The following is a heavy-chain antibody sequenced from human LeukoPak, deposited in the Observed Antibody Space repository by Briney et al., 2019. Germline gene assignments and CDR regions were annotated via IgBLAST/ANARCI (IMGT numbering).Heavy chain of an antibody. V-gene: IGHV4-39*07. J-gene: IGHJ4*02. CDR3: ARDRDGYNYYFDY. D-gene: IGHD5-24*01. Sequence: PLETLSLTCTVSGGSISSSSYYWGWIRQPPGKALEWIGSIYYSGSAYYNPSLKSRVTISVDTSKNQFSLKVTSVTAADTAVYFCARDRDGYNYYFDYWGQGALVTVSS. CDR1: GGSISSSSYY. CDR2: IYYSGSA.